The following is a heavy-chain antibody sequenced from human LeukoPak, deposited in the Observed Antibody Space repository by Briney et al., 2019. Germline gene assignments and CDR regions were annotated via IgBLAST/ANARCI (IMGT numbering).Heavy chain of an antibody. D-gene: IGHD1-26*01. Sequence: SETLSLTCAVYGGSFSGYYWNWIRQPPGKGLEWIGEINHSGSTNYNPSLKSRVTISVDTSKNQFSLKLSSVTAADTAVYYCARVIVGATLHVDYWGQGTLVTVSS. CDR3: ARVIVGATLHVDY. V-gene: IGHV4-34*01. CDR1: GGSFSGYY. J-gene: IGHJ4*02. CDR2: INHSGST.